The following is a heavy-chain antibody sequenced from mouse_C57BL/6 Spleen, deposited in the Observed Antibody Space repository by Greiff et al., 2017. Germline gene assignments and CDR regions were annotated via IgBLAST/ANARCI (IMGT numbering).Heavy chain of an antibody. CDR1: GFTFSDYY. D-gene: IGHD1-1*01. V-gene: IGHV5-16*01. J-gene: IGHJ4*01. Sequence: EVKLVESEGGLVQPGSSMKLSCTASGFTFSDYYMAWVRQVPEKGLEWVANINYDGISTYYLDSLKSRFIISRDNAKNILYLQMSSLKSEDTATYYCARGDGNLYAMDYWGQGTSVTVSS. CDR3: ARGDGNLYAMDY. CDR2: INYDGIST.